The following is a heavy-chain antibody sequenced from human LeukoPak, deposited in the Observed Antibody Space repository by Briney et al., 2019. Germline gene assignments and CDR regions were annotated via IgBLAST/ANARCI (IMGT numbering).Heavy chain of an antibody. CDR3: ARARVGAIFDY. CDR2: IYHSGST. D-gene: IGHD1-26*01. CDR1: GGSISSHY. V-gene: IGHV4-59*08. Sequence: PSETLSLTCTVSGGSISSHYWSWIRQPPGKGLEWIGSIYHSGSTDYDPSLKSRVTISVDTSKNQFSLKLSSVTAADTAVYYCARARVGAIFDYWGQGTLVTVSS. J-gene: IGHJ4*02.